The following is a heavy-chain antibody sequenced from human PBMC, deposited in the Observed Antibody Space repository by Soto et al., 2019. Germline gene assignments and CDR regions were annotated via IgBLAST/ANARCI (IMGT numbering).Heavy chain of an antibody. CDR2: INLDGSEK. CDR3: ARDGSTSWYSYDYHGMDV. D-gene: IGHD5-18*01. CDR1: GFTFRPYW. Sequence: EVQLVESGGGLVQPGGSLRLSCAASGFTFRPYWLSWVRQVPGKGLECVANINLDGSEKNYVDSVKGRFTISRDNARNSLYLQMSSLSVEDTALYYCARDGSTSWYSYDYHGMDVWGQGTTVTDTS. V-gene: IGHV3-7*05. J-gene: IGHJ6*02.